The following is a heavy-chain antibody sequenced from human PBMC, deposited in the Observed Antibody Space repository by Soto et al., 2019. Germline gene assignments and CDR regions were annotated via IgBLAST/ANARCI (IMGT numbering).Heavy chain of an antibody. J-gene: IGHJ4*02. V-gene: IGHV3-30-3*01. CDR1: GFIFSSYT. Sequence: HPGGSLRLSCAASGFIFSSYTMHWVRQAPGKGLEWVGVITYDGSNQYYADSVKGRFTISRDNSRNMLFLQMNSQRPDDTAVYYCARAPSGSYPEFDYWGQGTLVTVSS. CDR3: ARAPSGSYPEFDY. D-gene: IGHD1-26*01. CDR2: ITYDGSNQ.